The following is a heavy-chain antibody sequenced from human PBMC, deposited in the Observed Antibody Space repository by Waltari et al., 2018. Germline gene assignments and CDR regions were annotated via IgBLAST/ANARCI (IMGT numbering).Heavy chain of an antibody. CDR1: GYTFTSYA. CDR2: INAGQGNT. D-gene: IGHD6-13*01. V-gene: IGHV1-3*03. Sequence: QVQLVQSGAEVKKPGASVKVSCKASGYTFTSYAMHWVRRAPGQRIEWMGWINAGQGNTKYSQEFQGRVTITRDTSASTAYMELSSLRAEDMAVYYCARGAAAGNGNDYWGQGTLVTVSS. CDR3: ARGAAAGNGNDY. J-gene: IGHJ4*02.